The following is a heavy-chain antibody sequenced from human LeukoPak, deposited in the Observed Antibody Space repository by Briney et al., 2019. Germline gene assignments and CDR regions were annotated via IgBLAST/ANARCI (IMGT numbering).Heavy chain of an antibody. CDR3: IRSRSGSYGYFDY. CDR1: GFTFSSYA. D-gene: IGHD3-10*01. J-gene: IGHJ4*02. V-gene: IGHV3-30*04. CDR2: ISYDGSNK. Sequence: GGSLRLSCAASGFTFSSYAMHWVRQAPGKGLEWVAVISYDGSNKYYADSVKGRFTISRDNAKNTVYLQMNSLRAEDTAVYYCIRSRSGSYGYFDYWGQGTLVTVSS.